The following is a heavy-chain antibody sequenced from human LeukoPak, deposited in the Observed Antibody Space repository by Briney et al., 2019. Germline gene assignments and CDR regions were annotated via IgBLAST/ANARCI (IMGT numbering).Heavy chain of an antibody. CDR3: AKRPSDYGDYVSYFDY. J-gene: IGHJ4*02. V-gene: IGHV3-30*18. CDR1: GFSFISYG. CDR2: ISDDGRSK. D-gene: IGHD4-17*01. Sequence: GGSLRLSRAASGFSFISYGMHWVRQAPGKGLEWVGVISDDGRSKDYADSVKGRFTISRDNSKDTLYLQMNSLRAEDTAVYYCAKRPSDYGDYVSYFDYWGQGTLVTVSS.